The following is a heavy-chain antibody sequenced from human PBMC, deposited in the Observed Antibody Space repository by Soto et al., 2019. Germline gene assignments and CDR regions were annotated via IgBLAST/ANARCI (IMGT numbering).Heavy chain of an antibody. V-gene: IGHV1-8*02. Sequence: ASVKVSCKASGYTFTSFGINWVRQAPGQGLEWMGWISANSGNTVYAQKFQGRVTMTRDTSISTAYMELSSLRSEDTAVYYCARAPGYSTTCYGSVDSYGIDVWGQGTTVTVSS. J-gene: IGHJ6*02. CDR2: ISANSGNT. D-gene: IGHD2-2*01. CDR1: GYTFTSFG. CDR3: ARAPGYSTTCYGSVDSYGIDV.